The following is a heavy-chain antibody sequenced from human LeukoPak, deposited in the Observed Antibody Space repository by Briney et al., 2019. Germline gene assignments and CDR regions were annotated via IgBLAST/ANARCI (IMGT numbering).Heavy chain of an antibody. V-gene: IGHV4-59*01. CDR3: ARPSTGYSSGWYWYFDL. CDR1: GXSISSYY. D-gene: IGHD6-19*01. Sequence: PSETLSLTCTVSGXSISSYYGSWIRQPPGKGLEWIGYIYYSGSTNYNPSLKSRVTISVDTSKNQFSLKLSSVTAADTAVYYCARPSTGYSSGWYWYFDLWGRGTLVTVSS. CDR2: IYYSGST. J-gene: IGHJ2*01.